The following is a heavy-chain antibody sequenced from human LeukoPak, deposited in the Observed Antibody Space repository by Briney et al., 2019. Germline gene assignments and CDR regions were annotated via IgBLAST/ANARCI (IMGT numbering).Heavy chain of an antibody. CDR3: AHFKGGSFDF. J-gene: IGHJ3*01. V-gene: IGHV4-39*01. D-gene: IGHD1-26*01. Sequence: SETLSLTCTVSGGSISSSNYYWGWIRQPPGKGLEWIGSIYYSGNTYYNPFLKSRVTISVDTSKNQFSLKLTPVTAADTAVYYCAHFKGGSFDFWGQGTMVTVSS. CDR2: IYYSGNT. CDR1: GGSISSSNYY.